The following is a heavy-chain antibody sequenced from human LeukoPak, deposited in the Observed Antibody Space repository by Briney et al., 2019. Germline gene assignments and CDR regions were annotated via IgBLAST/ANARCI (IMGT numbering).Heavy chain of an antibody. V-gene: IGHV7-4-1*02. D-gene: IGHD4-11*01. J-gene: IGHJ6*03. CDR1: GGTFSSYA. CDR2: INTNTGNP. Sequence: ASVKVSCKASGGTFSSYAISWVRQAPGQGLEWMGWINTNTGNPTYAQGFTGRFVFSLDTSVSTAYLQISSLKAEDTAVYYCARVCADYIRLGCYMDVWGKGTTVTVSS. CDR3: ARVCADYIRLGCYMDV.